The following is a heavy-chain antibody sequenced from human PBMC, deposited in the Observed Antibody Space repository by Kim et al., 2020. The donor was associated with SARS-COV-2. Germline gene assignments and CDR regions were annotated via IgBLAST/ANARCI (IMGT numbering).Heavy chain of an antibody. Sequence: GGSLRLSCGASGFTFSNSWMTWVRQTPGRGLDWVAHINEDGSVKYYVDSVKGRFTISRDNAKHSVSLQMNSLRAEDTAVYYCAMGQGAYWDQGTLVTVSS. CDR3: AMGQGAY. CDR1: GFTFSNSW. CDR2: INEDGSVK. V-gene: IGHV3-7*05. D-gene: IGHD1-26*01. J-gene: IGHJ4*02.